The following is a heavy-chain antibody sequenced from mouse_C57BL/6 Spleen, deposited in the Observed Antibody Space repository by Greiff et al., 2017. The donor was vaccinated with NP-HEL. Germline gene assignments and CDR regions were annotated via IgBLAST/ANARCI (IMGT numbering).Heavy chain of an antibody. Sequence: QVQLKQSGAELVKPGASVKISCKASGYAFRSYWMNWVKQRPGKGLEWIGQIYPGDGDTNYNGKFKGKATLTADKSSSTAYMQLSSLTSEDSAVYFCETYDYEEGYAVDYWGQGTSVTVSS. V-gene: IGHV1-80*01. CDR3: ETYDYEEGYAVDY. D-gene: IGHD2-4*01. J-gene: IGHJ4*01. CDR2: IYPGDGDT. CDR1: GYAFRSYW.